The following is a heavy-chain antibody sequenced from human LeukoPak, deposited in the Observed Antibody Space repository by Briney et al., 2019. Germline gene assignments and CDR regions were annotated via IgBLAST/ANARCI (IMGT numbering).Heavy chain of an antibody. CDR1: GFTFSSYW. CDR2: IKQDGSEK. Sequence: GGSLRLSCAASGFTFSSYWMSWVRQAPGKGLDWVANIKQDGSEKYYVDSVKGRFTISRDNAKNSLYLQMNSLRAEDTAVYYCTRVLWSSWYGLQPMDVWGKGTTVTVSS. V-gene: IGHV3-7*01. D-gene: IGHD6-13*01. CDR3: TRVLWSSWYGLQPMDV. J-gene: IGHJ6*04.